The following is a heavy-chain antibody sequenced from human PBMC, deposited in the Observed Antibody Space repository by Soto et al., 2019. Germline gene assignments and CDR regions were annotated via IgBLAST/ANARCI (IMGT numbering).Heavy chain of an antibody. Sequence: VGSLRLSCAASGFTVSSNYMSWVRQAPGKGLEWVSVIYSGGSTYYADSVKGRFTISRDNSKNTLYLQMNSLRAEDTAVYYCARGSYDFWSGYLPSYYYYGMDVWGQGTTVTVSS. CDR3: ARGSYDFWSGYLPSYYYYGMDV. CDR2: IYSGGST. D-gene: IGHD3-3*01. CDR1: GFTVSSNY. J-gene: IGHJ6*02. V-gene: IGHV3-53*01.